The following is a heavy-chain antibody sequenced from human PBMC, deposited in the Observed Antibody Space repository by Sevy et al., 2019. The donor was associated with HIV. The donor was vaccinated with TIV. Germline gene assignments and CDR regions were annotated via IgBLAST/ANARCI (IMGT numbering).Heavy chain of an antibody. CDR2: INQDGSVI. Sequence: GGSLRLSCTASGFTFSDSWMHWVRQAPGKGLEWLANINQDGSVIYYADSVKGRFSISRDNSRNSVFLQMSSLRAGDTATYYCARAVGTDGAYWGQGTLVTVSS. V-gene: IGHV3-7*03. CDR1: GFTFSDSW. J-gene: IGHJ4*02. D-gene: IGHD1-1*01. CDR3: ARAVGTDGAY.